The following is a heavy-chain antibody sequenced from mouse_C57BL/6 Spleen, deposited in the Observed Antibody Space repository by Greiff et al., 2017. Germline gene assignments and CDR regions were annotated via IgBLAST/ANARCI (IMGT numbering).Heavy chain of an antibody. D-gene: IGHD1-1*01. Sequence: EVQRVESGGGLVKPGGSLKLSCAASGFTFSDYGMHWVRQAPEKGLEWVAYISSGSSTIYYADTVKGRFTISRANAKNTLFLQMTSLRSEDTAMYYCARGDYYGSYYAMDYWGQGTSVTVSS. CDR3: ARGDYYGSYYAMDY. J-gene: IGHJ4*01. V-gene: IGHV5-17*01. CDR1: GFTFSDYG. CDR2: ISSGSSTI.